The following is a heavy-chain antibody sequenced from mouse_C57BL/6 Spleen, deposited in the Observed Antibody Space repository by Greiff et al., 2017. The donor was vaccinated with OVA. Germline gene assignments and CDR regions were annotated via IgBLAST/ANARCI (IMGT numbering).Heavy chain of an antibody. J-gene: IGHJ4*01. CDR1: GFTFSSYT. CDR2: ISGGGGNT. Sequence: EVKVEESGGGLVKPGGSLKLSCAASGFTFSSYTMSWVRQTPEKRLEWVATISGGGGNTYYPDSVKGRFTISRDNAKNTLYLQMSSLRSEDTALYYCAREGARLAMDYWGQGTSVTVS. CDR3: AREGARLAMDY. D-gene: IGHD6-5*01. V-gene: IGHV5-9*01.